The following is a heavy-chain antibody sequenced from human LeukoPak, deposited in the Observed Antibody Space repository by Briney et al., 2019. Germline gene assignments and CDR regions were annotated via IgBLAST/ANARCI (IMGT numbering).Heavy chain of an antibody. Sequence: GGSLRLSCAASGLTFSNYAMSWVRQAPGKGLEWVSAITGSGISTFYADSVKGRFTISGDNSNNTLYLQMDSLRAEDTAVYYCAKIYNWNLDWGQGTLVTVSS. CDR2: ITGSGIST. CDR1: GLTFSNYA. D-gene: IGHD1-20*01. V-gene: IGHV3-23*01. J-gene: IGHJ4*02. CDR3: AKIYNWNLD.